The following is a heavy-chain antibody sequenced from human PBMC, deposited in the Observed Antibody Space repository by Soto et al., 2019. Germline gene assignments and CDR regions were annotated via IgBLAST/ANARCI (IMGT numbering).Heavy chain of an antibody. CDR3: ARAVHYYYDSSGYYYGVFYFDY. Sequence: QVQLVQSGAEVKKPGASVKVSCKASGYTFTSYDINWVRQATGQGLEWMGWMNPNSGNTGYAQKFQGIVTRTRNTSISTAYIELSSLRSEDTAVYYCARAVHYYYDSSGYYYGVFYFDYWGQGTLVTVSS. CDR1: GYTFTSYD. CDR2: MNPNSGNT. J-gene: IGHJ4*02. V-gene: IGHV1-8*01. D-gene: IGHD3-22*01.